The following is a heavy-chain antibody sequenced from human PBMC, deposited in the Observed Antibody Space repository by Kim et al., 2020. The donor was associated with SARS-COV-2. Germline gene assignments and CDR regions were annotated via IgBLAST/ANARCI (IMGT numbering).Heavy chain of an antibody. CDR3: ARDRYYYDTSVYSADYYYYSLDV. Sequence: GGSLRLSCAVSGITFSSYWMSWVRQAPGKGLEWVANINRDGSEKYYVGSVKGRFTISRDNAKNSLFLQMNSLRAEDTAVYYCARDRYYYDTSVYSADYYYYSLDVWGQGTTVTVSS. J-gene: IGHJ6*02. CDR2: INRDGSEK. D-gene: IGHD3-22*01. CDR1: GITFSSYW. V-gene: IGHV3-7*01.